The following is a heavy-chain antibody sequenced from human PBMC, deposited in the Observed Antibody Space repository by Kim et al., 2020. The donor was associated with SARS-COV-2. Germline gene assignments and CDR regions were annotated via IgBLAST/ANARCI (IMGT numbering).Heavy chain of an antibody. D-gene: IGHD7-27*01. CDR2: INPNSGGT. CDR1: GYTFTGYY. V-gene: IGHV1-2*02. Sequence: ASVKVSCKASGYTFTGYYMHWVRQAPGQGLEWMGWINPNSGGTNYAQKFQGRVTMTRDTSISTAYMELSRLRSDDTAVYYCARELALTGALSPYGMDVWGQGTTVTVSS. CDR3: ARELALTGALSPYGMDV. J-gene: IGHJ6*02.